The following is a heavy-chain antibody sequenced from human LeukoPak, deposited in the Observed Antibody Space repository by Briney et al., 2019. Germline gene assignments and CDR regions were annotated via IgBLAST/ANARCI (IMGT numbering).Heavy chain of an antibody. V-gene: IGHV3-30*03. CDR1: GFTFSSYG. Sequence: GRSLRLSCAASGFTFSSYGMHWVRQAPGKGLEWVALISYDGSNEYYADSVRGRFTVSRDNSKFTLYMQMNSLRAEDTAVYYCARVRAGYCTSTSCYTGMDVWGQGTTVTVSS. J-gene: IGHJ6*02. CDR2: ISYDGSNE. CDR3: ARVRAGYCTSTSCYTGMDV. D-gene: IGHD2-2*01.